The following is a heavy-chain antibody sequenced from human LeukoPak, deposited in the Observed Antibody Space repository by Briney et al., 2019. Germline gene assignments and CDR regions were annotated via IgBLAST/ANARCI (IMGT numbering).Heavy chain of an antibody. V-gene: IGHV3-30*02. CDR2: IRYDGSSK. D-gene: IGHD5-18*01. J-gene: IGHJ4*02. CDR3: AKDRLRGYTYVDY. Sequence: GGSLGLSCAASGFTFSSYGIHWVRQAPGKGLEWVAFIRYDGSSKSYADAVKGRFTISRDNSKNTLYLQMNSLRAEDTAVYYCAKDRLRGYTYVDYWGQGAPVTVSS. CDR1: GFTFSSYG.